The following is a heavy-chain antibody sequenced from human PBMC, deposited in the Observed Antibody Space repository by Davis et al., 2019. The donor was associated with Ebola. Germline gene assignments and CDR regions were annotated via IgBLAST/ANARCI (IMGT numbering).Heavy chain of an antibody. CDR2: ISGSGGST. J-gene: IGHJ4*02. D-gene: IGHD3-22*01. V-gene: IGHV3-23*01. CDR3: AKGLTMIVSPFDY. Sequence: GESLKISCAASGFTFSSYAMSWVRQAPGKGLEWVSAISGSGGSTYYADSVKGRFTISRDNSKNTLYLQMNSLRAEDTAVYYCAKGLTMIVSPFDYWGRGTLVTVSS. CDR1: GFTFSSYA.